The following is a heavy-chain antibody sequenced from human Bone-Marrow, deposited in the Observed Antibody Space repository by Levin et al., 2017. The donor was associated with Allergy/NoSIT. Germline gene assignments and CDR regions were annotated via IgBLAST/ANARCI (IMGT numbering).Heavy chain of an antibody. CDR3: ARVSFFSGSYAGNAFDI. Sequence: SETLSLTCTVSGGSISSYYWSWIRQPPGKGLEWIGYIYYSGSTNYNPSLKSRVTISVDTSKNQFSLKLSSVTAADTAVYYCARVSFFSGSYAGNAFDIWGQGTMVTVSS. J-gene: IGHJ3*02. V-gene: IGHV4-59*01. CDR2: IYYSGST. CDR1: GGSISSYY. D-gene: IGHD1-26*01.